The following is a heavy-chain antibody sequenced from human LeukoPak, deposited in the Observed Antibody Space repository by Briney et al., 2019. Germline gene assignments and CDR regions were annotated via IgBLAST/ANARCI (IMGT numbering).Heavy chain of an antibody. CDR3: ANGCCSGGSCYSNAFDI. V-gene: IGHV3-9*01. D-gene: IGHD2-15*01. CDR1: GFTFSNYA. CDR2: ISWNSGSI. Sequence: PGGSLRLSCAASGFTFSNYAMHWVRQAPGKGLEWVSGISWNSGSIGYADSVKGRFTISRDNAKNSLYLQMNSLRAEDTALYYCANGCCSGGSCYSNAFDIWGQGTMVTVSS. J-gene: IGHJ3*02.